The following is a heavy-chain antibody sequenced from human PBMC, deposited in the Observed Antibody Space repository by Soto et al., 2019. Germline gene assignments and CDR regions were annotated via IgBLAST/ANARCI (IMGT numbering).Heavy chain of an antibody. J-gene: IGHJ6*03. CDR2: ISSNGGST. Sequence: GSLRLSCAASGFTFSSYAMHWVRQAPGKGLEYVSAISSNGGSTYYANSVKGRFTISRDNSKNTLYLQMGSLRAEDMAVYYCARGVFPIYYYYMDVWGKGTTVTVS. CDR3: ARGVFPIYYYYMDV. V-gene: IGHV3-64*01. CDR1: GFTFSSYA.